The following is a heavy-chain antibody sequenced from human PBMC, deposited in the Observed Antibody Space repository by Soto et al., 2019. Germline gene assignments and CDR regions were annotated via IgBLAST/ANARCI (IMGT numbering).Heavy chain of an antibody. D-gene: IGHD3-10*01. Sequence: GESLKISCKGSGYSFTSYWIGWVRQMPGKGLEWMGIIYPGDSDTRYSPSFQGQVTISADKSISTAYLQWSSLKASDTAMYYCAINYYGSGSYYEGYYYGMDVWGQGTPVTVSS. V-gene: IGHV5-51*01. J-gene: IGHJ6*02. CDR3: AINYYGSGSYYEGYYYGMDV. CDR1: GYSFTSYW. CDR2: IYPGDSDT.